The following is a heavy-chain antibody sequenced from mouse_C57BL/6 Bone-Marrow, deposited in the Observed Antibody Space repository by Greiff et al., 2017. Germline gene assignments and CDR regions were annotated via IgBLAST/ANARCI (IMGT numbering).Heavy chain of an antibody. CDR1: GFTFSSYA. D-gene: IGHD1-1*01. Sequence: EVQVVESGGGLVKPGGSLKLSCAASGFTFSSYAMSWVRQTPEKRLEWVATISDGGSYTYYPDNVKGRFTISRDNAKNNLYLQMSHLKSEDTAMYYCAIPTVVFDYWGQGTTLTVSS. CDR3: AIPTVVFDY. V-gene: IGHV5-4*01. J-gene: IGHJ2*01. CDR2: ISDGGSYT.